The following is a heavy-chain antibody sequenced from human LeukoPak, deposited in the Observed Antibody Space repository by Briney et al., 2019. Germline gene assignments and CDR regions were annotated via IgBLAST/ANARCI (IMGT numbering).Heavy chain of an antibody. J-gene: IGHJ3*02. CDR2: SSSNGDA. CDR3: ARRSSGDAFDI. Sequence: ASVKVSCKASGYTLSNYGLIWVRQAPGQGFEWLGWSSSNGDAYYTQRFRGRVTLTPDTSTNTAHMELRSLTSDDTAVYFCARRSSGDAFDIWGQGTMVTVSS. CDR1: GYTLSNYG. V-gene: IGHV1-18*04.